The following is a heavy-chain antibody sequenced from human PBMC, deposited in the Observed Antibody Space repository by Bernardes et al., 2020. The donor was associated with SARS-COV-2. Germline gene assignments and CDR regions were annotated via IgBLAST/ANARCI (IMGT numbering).Heavy chain of an antibody. CDR3: AKGSFGVELLHAFDI. CDR2: ISSSSSTI. V-gene: IGHV3-48*01. Sequence: GSLRLSGAASGFTFSSYSMNWVRQAPGKGLEWVSYISSSSSTIYYADSVKGRFTISRDNAKNSLYLQMNSLRAEDTAVYYCAKGSFGVELLHAFDIWGQGTMVTVSS. J-gene: IGHJ3*02. D-gene: IGHD3-3*01. CDR1: GFTFSSYS.